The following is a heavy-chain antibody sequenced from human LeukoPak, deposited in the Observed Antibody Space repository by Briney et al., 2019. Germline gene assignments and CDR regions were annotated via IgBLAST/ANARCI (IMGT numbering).Heavy chain of an antibody. Sequence: SETLSLTCTVSGGSISSSSYYWGWIRQPPGKGLEWIGSIYYSGSTYYNPSLKSRVTISVDTSKNQFSLKLSSVTAADTAVYYGAKHSYGSGWYGNYFDSWGRGPWSPSPQ. CDR1: GGSISSSSYY. D-gene: IGHD6-19*01. V-gene: IGHV4-39*01. CDR3: AKHSYGSGWYGNYFDS. J-gene: IGHJ4*02. CDR2: IYYSGST.